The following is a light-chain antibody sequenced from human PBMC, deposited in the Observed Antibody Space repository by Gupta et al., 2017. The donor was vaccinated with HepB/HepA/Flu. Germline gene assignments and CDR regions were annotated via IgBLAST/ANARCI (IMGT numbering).Light chain of an antibody. CDR1: SSNIGSNG. Sequence: QSVLTQPPSASGTPGQRVTISCFGSSSNIGSNGVNWYQQLPGTAPKVLIYNNDQRSAGVPDRFSGSKSATSASLAISGLQAEEEADYYCATWDASRTALFGGGTKLTVL. J-gene: IGLJ2*01. V-gene: IGLV1-44*01. CDR3: ATWDASRTAL. CDR2: NND.